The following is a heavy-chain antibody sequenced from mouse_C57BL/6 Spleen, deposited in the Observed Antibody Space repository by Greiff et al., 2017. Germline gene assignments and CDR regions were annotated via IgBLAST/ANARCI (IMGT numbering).Heavy chain of an antibody. CDR3: ARSDSNYGVFAY. J-gene: IGHJ3*01. D-gene: IGHD2-5*01. CDR1: GYTFTSYW. V-gene: IGHV1-55*01. Sequence: QVQLQQPGAELVKPGASVKMSCKASGYTFTSYWITWEKQRPGQGLEWIGDIYPGSGSTNYNEKFKSKATLTVDTSSSTAYMQLSSLTSEDSAVYYCARSDSNYGVFAYWGQGTLVTVSA. CDR2: IYPGSGST.